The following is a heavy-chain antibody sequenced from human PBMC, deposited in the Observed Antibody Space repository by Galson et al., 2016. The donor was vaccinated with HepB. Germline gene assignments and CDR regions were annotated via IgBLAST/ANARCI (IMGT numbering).Heavy chain of an antibody. V-gene: IGHV4-39*01. Sequence: SETLSLTCIVSGGSSSSNTYYWGWIRQPPGKGLEWIGNMYYSGFTQYNPPLKSRVTISVDTSNNQFSLRLSSVTAADTAVYYCARREENKVVPAAYFDYWGQGTLVTVSS. CDR3: ARREENKVVPAAYFDY. CDR1: GGSSSSNTYY. CDR2: MYYSGFT. J-gene: IGHJ4*02. D-gene: IGHD2/OR15-2a*01.